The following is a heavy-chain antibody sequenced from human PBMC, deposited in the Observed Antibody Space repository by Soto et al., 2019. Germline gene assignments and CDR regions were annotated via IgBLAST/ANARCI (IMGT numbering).Heavy chain of an antibody. J-gene: IGHJ4*02. V-gene: IGHV4-39*01. CDR3: ARHFRRPSGSGSYFNPFDY. D-gene: IGHD3-10*01. CDR1: GGSISSSSYY. CDR2: IYYSGKT. Sequence: PSETLSLTCTVSGGSISSSSYYWGWIRQPPGKGLEWIGSIYYSGKTYYNPSLKSRVTISVDTSKNQFSLKLSSVTAADTAVYYCARHFRRPSGSGSYFNPFDYCGQGTLVTVSS.